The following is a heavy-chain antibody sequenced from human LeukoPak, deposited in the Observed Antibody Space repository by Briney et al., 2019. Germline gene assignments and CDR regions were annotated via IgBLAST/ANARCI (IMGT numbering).Heavy chain of an antibody. CDR1: GGSFSGYY. Sequence: SETLSLTCAVYGGSFSGYYWSWIRQPPGKGLEWIGEVNHSGSTNYNPSLKSRVTISVDTSKSQFSLKLSSVTAADTAVYYCAREWDIVVVPAARLGWFDPWGQGTLVTVSS. D-gene: IGHD2-2*01. V-gene: IGHV4-34*01. CDR3: AREWDIVVVPAARLGWFDP. CDR2: VNHSGST. J-gene: IGHJ5*02.